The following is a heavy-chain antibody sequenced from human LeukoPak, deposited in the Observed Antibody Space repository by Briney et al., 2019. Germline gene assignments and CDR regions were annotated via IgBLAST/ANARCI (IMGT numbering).Heavy chain of an antibody. CDR1: GFTFSSHW. V-gene: IGHV3-7*04. Sequence: GESLRLSCVASGFTFSSHWMNWVRQAPGKGLEWVANIKQDGSEKYYVDSVKGRFTISRDNAKNSLYLQMNSLRAEDTAVYYCARSASSAFDYWGLGTLVTVSS. CDR3: ARSASSAFDY. D-gene: IGHD6-25*01. J-gene: IGHJ4*02. CDR2: IKQDGSEK.